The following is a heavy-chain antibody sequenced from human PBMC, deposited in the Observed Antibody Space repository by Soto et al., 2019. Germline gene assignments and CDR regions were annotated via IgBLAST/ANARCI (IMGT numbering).Heavy chain of an antibody. Sequence: QITLKESGPTLVKPTQTLTLTCTFSGFSLSTSGKGVGWIRQPPGEALEWLALIYWDDDKWYSPSLKSRLTITSDTSKTQVVLTMPNMDPVDTSSYYFAHAGSCSGGSCYREDFHPWGQGTLVTVSS. CDR2: IYWDDDK. J-gene: IGHJ1*01. CDR3: AHAGSCSGGSCYREDFHP. D-gene: IGHD2-15*01. CDR1: GFSLSTSGKG. V-gene: IGHV2-5*02.